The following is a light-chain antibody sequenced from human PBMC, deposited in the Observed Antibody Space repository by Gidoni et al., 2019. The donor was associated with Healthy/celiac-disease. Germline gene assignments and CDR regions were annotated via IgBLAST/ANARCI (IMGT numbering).Light chain of an antibody. CDR2: GAS. J-gene: IGKJ2*01. CDR1: QSVSSSY. Sequence: EIVLTQSPATLSLSPGERATLSCRASQSVSSSYLDWYQQKRGQAPRLLIHGASSRATGIPARLSGSGSGTDFTLTISRLEPEDFAVYYCQQYGSSPPYTFGQGTKLEIK. V-gene: IGKV3-20*01. CDR3: QQYGSSPPYT.